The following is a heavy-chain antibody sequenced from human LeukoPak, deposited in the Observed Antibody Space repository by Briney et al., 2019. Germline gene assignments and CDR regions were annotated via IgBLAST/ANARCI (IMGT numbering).Heavy chain of an antibody. CDR1: GFTFSPYA. D-gene: IGHD3-22*01. CDR3: AYSSGYYH. V-gene: IGHV3-64D*06. Sequence: GGPLRLSCSASGFTFSPYAMHWVRQAPGRALKLVSAITNNAGSTYYGDSVKGRFTFSRDNSKNALYLHMSTLSPEDTAVYYCAYSSGYYHWGQGTLVTVSS. CDR2: ITNNAGST. J-gene: IGHJ5*02.